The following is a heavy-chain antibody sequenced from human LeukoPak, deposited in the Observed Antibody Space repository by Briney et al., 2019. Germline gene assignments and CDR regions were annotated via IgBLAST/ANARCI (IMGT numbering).Heavy chain of an antibody. V-gene: IGHV3-23*01. D-gene: IGHD2-21*01. Sequence: PGGSLRPSCAVSGFTFSRHAMGWVRQAPGKGLEWVAGVTIDGGVRDYGDSVEGRFTISRDNSKSTVDLQMNSLRAEDTALYYCARDGLWGWAQYDYWGRGILVTVSS. CDR2: VTIDGGVR. J-gene: IGHJ4*01. CDR3: ARDGLWGWAQYDY. CDR1: GFTFSRHA.